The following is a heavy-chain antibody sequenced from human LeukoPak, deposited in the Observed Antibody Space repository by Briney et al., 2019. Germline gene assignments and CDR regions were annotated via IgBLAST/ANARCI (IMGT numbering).Heavy chain of an antibody. CDR2: INPNSGGT. Sequence: SVKVSCKASGYTFTGYYMHWVRQAPGQGLEWMGWINPNSGGTNYAQKFQGRVTMTRDTSISTAYMELSRLRSDDTAVYYCARASSGWSDAFDIWGQGTMVTVSS. V-gene: IGHV1-2*02. J-gene: IGHJ3*02. CDR1: GYTFTGYY. D-gene: IGHD6-19*01. CDR3: ARASSGWSDAFDI.